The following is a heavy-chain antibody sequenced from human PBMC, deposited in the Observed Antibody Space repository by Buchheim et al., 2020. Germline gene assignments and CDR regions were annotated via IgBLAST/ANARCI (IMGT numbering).Heavy chain of an antibody. V-gene: IGHV3-23*01. D-gene: IGHD3-22*01. CDR1: GFTFSSYA. J-gene: IGHJ6*03. CDR3: AKDPRRYYYDSSNGPTYMDV. Sequence: EVQLLESGGGLVQPGGSLRLSCAASGFTFSSYAMSWVRQAPGKGLEWVSAISGSVGSTYYADSVKGRFTISRDNSKNTLSLQMNSLRAEDTAVYYCAKDPRRYYYDSSNGPTYMDVWGKGTT. CDR2: ISGSVGST.